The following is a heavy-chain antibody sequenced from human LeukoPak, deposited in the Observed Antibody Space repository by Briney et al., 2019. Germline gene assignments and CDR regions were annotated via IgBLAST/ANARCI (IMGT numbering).Heavy chain of an antibody. D-gene: IGHD6-13*01. CDR3: ARVYSSSWPRPYYYFYSMDV. CDR1: GGSVSSGSYY. J-gene: IGHJ6*03. CDR2: IYYTGST. Sequence: SETLSLTCTVSGGSVSSGSYYWSWIRQPPGKGLEWLGYIYYTGSTNYNPSLKSRVTISVDTSYNHFSLKLRSVTAADTAVYYCARVYSSSWPRPYYYFYSMDVWGKGTTVTVSS. V-gene: IGHV4-61*03.